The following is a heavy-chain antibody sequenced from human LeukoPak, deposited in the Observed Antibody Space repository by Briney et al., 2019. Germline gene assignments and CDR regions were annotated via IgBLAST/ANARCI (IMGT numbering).Heavy chain of an antibody. D-gene: IGHD2-15*01. CDR1: GFAVSNNY. V-gene: IGHV3-53*01. J-gene: IGHJ6*03. Sequence: PGGSLRLSCAVSGFAVSNNYMSWVRQAPGKGLEWVSVIYSGGNTYYADSVKGRFTISRDNSKNTPYLQMNSLRAEDTAVYYCAGPRYCSGGSCSHYYYYMDVWGKGTTVTVSS. CDR2: IYSGGNT. CDR3: AGPRYCSGGSCSHYYYYMDV.